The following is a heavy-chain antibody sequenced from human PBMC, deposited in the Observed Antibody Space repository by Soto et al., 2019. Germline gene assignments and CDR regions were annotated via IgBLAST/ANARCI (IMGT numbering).Heavy chain of an antibody. CDR2: INPSGGWT. V-gene: IGHV1-46*03. CDR3: ARGRDDYALGSYYMHWFDP. CDR1: GYTFTSSY. Sequence: ASVKVSCKASGYTFTSSYIHWVRQAPGQGLEWMGIINPSGGWTSNAQKFQGRVTMTRDTSTSTVYMELSSLRSEDTAVYYCARGRDDYALGSYYMHWFDPWGQGTLVTVSS. D-gene: IGHD3-10*01. J-gene: IGHJ5*02.